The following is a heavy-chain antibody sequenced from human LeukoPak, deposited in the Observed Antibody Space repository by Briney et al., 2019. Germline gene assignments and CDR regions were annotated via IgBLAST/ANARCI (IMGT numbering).Heavy chain of an antibody. D-gene: IGHD3-3*01. J-gene: IGHJ2*01. V-gene: IGHV4-4*02. CDR1: GFTFTSYW. CDR2: IYHSGST. Sequence: GSPRLSCAASGFTFTSYWMSWVRPAPGQGLEWIGEIYHSGSTNYNPSLKSRVTISVDKSKNQFSLKLSSVTAADTAVYYCAREDYDDSGAWYFDLWGRGTLVTVSS. CDR3: AREDYDDSGAWYFDL.